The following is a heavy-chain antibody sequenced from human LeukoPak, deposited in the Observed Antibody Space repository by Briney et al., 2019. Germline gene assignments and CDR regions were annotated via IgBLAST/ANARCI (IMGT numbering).Heavy chain of an antibody. D-gene: IGHD3-22*01. CDR1: GFTFSDYN. CDR3: AKMLYYYDSSGYFDAFDI. J-gene: IGHJ3*02. CDR2: ISRSGSTK. V-gene: IGHV3-11*01. Sequence: KAGGSLRLSCAASGFTFSDYNMRWIRQAPGKGLEWVSSISRSGSTKYYADSVKGRFTISRDNSKNTLYLQMNSLRAEDTAVYYCAKMLYYYDSSGYFDAFDIWGQGTMVTVSS.